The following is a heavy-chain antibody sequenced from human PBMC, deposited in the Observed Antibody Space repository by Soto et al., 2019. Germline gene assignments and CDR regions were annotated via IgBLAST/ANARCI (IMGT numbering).Heavy chain of an antibody. Sequence: GGSLILSCAASGFTFTSNSMNWVRQAPGKGLEWISYITSSSTTIYYADSVKGRFTISRDNAKNSVYLQLNSLRDEDTALYYCARGRVGTAYFDYWGQGALVTVSS. V-gene: IGHV3-48*02. CDR3: ARGRVGTAYFDY. CDR2: ITSSSTTI. J-gene: IGHJ4*02. CDR1: GFTFTSNS. D-gene: IGHD2-21*02.